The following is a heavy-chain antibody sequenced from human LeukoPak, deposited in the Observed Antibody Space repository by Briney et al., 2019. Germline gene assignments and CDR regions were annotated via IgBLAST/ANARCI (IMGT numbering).Heavy chain of an antibody. J-gene: IGHJ4*02. CDR1: GFTVSTNY. V-gene: IGHV3-21*01. CDR3: ARGVNSSGWYFDY. CDR2: ISSSSSYI. Sequence: GGSLRLSCAASGFTVSTNYMNWVRQAPGKGLEWVSSISSSSSYIYYADSVKGRFTISRDNAKNSLYLQMNSLRAEDTAVYYCARGVNSSGWYFDYWGQGTLVTVSS. D-gene: IGHD6-19*01.